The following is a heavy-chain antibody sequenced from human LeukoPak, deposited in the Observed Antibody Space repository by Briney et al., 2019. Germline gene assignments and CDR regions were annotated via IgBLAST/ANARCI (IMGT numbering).Heavy chain of an antibody. CDR2: IKSKTDGGTT. J-gene: IGHJ4*02. CDR3: TGLSGYYYDSSGSAGVDY. CDR1: GFTFSNAW. Sequence: PGGSLRLSCAASGFTFSNAWMSWVRQAPGKGLEWVGRIKSKTDGGTTDYAAPVKGRFTISRDDSKNTLYLQMNSLKTEDTAVYYCTGLSGYYYDSSGSAGVDYWGQGTLVTVSS. V-gene: IGHV3-15*01. D-gene: IGHD3-22*01.